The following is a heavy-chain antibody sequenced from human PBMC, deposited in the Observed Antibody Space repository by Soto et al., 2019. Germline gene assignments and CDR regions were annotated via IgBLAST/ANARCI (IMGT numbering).Heavy chain of an antibody. J-gene: IGHJ4*02. CDR2: ISGSGGST. CDR1: GFTFSSYA. V-gene: IGHV3-23*01. Sequence: PVGSLRLSCAASGFTFSSYAMSWVRQAPGKGLEWVSAISGSGGSTYYADSVKGRFTISRDNSKNTLYLQMNSLRAEDTAVYYCAKDPSKYSSSYFDYWGQGTLVTVSS. CDR3: AKDPSKYSSSYFDY. D-gene: IGHD6-6*01.